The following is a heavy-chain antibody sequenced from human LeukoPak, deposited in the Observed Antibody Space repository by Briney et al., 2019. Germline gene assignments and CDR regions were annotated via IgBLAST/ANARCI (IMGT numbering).Heavy chain of an antibody. CDR1: GYTFTGYY. V-gene: IGHV1-2*02. J-gene: IGHJ4*02. CDR2: IIPNSVGT. CDR3: ARDRRYFDWLVLFDY. D-gene: IGHD3-9*01. Sequence: GASVKVSCKSSGYTFTGYYMYWGRQGPEERREWMGWIIPNSVGTNYAQKLRGRVTTTTDTTITTAYIELSRLTSDDTAVYYCARDRRYFDWLVLFDYWGQGTLVTVSS.